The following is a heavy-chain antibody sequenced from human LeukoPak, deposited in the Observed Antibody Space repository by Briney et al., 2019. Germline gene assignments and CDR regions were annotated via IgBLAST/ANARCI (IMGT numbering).Heavy chain of an antibody. D-gene: IGHD3-10*01. CDR3: AREYGSGSYYKRHFDY. Sequence: PGGSLRLSCAASGFTVSSNYMSWVRQAPGKGLEWVSVIYSGGSTYYADSVKGRFTISRDNSKNTLYLQMNSLRAEDTAVYYCAREYGSGSYYKRHFDYWGQGTLVTVSS. CDR1: GFTVSSNY. V-gene: IGHV3-53*01. J-gene: IGHJ4*02. CDR2: IYSGGST.